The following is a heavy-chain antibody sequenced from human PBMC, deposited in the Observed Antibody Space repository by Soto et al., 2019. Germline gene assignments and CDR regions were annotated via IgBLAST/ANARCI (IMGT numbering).Heavy chain of an antibody. V-gene: IGHV4-30-2*02. CDR2: IYHSGST. J-gene: IGHJ4*02. CDR1: GGSISSGGYS. CDR3: VGGLSAWGRIDF. Sequence: SETLSLTCAVSGGSISSGGYSWSWIRQPPGKGLEWIGYIYHSGSTYYNPSLKSRVTISVDTSKNQFSLKLSSVTAADTAVYYCVGGLSAWGRIDFCGQGTLLTLSS. D-gene: IGHD3-16*01.